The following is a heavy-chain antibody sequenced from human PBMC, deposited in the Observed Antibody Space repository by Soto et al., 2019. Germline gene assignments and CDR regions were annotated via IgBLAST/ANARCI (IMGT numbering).Heavy chain of an antibody. V-gene: IGHV3-23*01. J-gene: IGHJ4*02. CDR2: ISGSGGST. CDR1: GFAFSNYA. Sequence: GGSLRLSCAASGFAFSNYAMSWVRQAPGKGLEWVSVISGSGGSTHYADSVKGRSTISRDNSKNTLHLQVNSLRGEDTAVYYCAKEADISGYYPDYWGQGTQVTVSS. D-gene: IGHD3-22*01. CDR3: AKEADISGYYPDY.